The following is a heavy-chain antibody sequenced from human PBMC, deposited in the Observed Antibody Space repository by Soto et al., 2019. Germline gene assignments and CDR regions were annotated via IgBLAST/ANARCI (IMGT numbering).Heavy chain of an antibody. CDR2: IDPSDSYT. D-gene: IGHD3-3*01. CDR3: ARLPAPDSDFWSCHFDD. J-gene: IGHJ4*02. CDR1: GYSFTSYW. Sequence: GESLKISCKGSGYSFTSYWISWVRQMPGKGLEWMGRIDPSDSYTNYSPSFQGHVTISADNSISTAYLQWSSLKASDTAMYHCARLPAPDSDFWSCHFDDWGQGTLVTVSS. V-gene: IGHV5-10-1*01.